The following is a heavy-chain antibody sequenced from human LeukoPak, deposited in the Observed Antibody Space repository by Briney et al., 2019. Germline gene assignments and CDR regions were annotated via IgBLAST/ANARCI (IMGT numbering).Heavy chain of an antibody. Sequence: GRSLRLSCEASGIAFKGYDMHWVRQAQGKGLEWVAVIWYDGSKTDYADSGKGRFTISRDNSNDTVFLQMNSLRAEDTAVYFCARGRRGSGSYWAGFYFDLWGPGTLVTVSS. V-gene: IGHV3-33*01. J-gene: IGHJ4*02. CDR2: IWYDGSKT. D-gene: IGHD2-15*01. CDR3: ARGRRGSGSYWAGFYFDL. CDR1: GIAFKGYD.